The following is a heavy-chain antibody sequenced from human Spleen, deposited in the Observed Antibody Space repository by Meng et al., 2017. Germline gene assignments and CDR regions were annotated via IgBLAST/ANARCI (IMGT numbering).Heavy chain of an antibody. D-gene: IGHD5-18*01. CDR3: ARDLSYGYYYFDY. CDR2: ISGDST. V-gene: IGHV3-38-3*01. CDR1: GFTVSSNE. J-gene: IGHJ4*02. Sequence: GESLKISCAASGFTVSSNEMSWVRQAPGKGLEWVSSISGDSTYYADSGKGRFTISRDNSKNTLHLQMNSLRAEDTAVYYCARDLSYGYYYFDYWGQGTLVTVSS.